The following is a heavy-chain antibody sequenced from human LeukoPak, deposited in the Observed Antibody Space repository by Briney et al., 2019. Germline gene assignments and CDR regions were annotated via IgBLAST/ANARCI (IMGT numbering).Heavy chain of an antibody. CDR3: XXXXXXXFRRSKRSYFDY. CDR1: GGSFSGYY. D-gene: IGHD2-21*01. V-gene: IGHV4-34*01. Sequence: SETLSLTCAVYGGSFSGYYWSWIRQPPGKGLEWIGEINHSGSTNYNPSLKSRVTISVDTSKNQFSLKLSSVTAADTAVYYCXXXXXXXFRRSKRSYFDYWGQGTLVTVSS. CDR2: INHSGST. J-gene: IGHJ4*02.